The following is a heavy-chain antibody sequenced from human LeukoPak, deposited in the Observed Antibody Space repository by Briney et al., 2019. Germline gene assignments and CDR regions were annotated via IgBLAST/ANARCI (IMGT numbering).Heavy chain of an antibody. Sequence: GGSLRLSCAASGFTFSGYTMNWVRQAPGKGLEWVSSISGSSSTIHYADSVKGRFTISRDNARNSLSLQMNSLRAEDTAVYYCAGKYSYDSSGYYSDYWGQGTLVTVSS. CDR2: ISGSSSTI. J-gene: IGHJ4*02. V-gene: IGHV3-48*04. CDR3: AGKYSYDSSGYYSDY. CDR1: GFTFSGYT. D-gene: IGHD3-22*01.